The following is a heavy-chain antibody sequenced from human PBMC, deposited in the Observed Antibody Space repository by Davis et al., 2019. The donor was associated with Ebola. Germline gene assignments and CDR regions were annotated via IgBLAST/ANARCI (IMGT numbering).Heavy chain of an antibody. CDR3: ARIEAYGAGNYFEY. D-gene: IGHD3-10*01. CDR2: LGLSADT. J-gene: IGHJ4*02. Sequence: GESLKISCAVSGFVFSSYVMSWVRRAPGKGLEWVSTLGLSADTYYADSVKGRFTISRDTSTVYLQMNYLRVEDTAVYYCARIEAYGAGNYFEYWGQGTLVTISS. V-gene: IGHV3-23*01. CDR1: GFVFSSYV.